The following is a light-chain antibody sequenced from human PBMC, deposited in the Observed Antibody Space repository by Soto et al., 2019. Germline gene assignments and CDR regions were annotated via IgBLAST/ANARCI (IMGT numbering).Light chain of an antibody. V-gene: IGKV3D-15*01. CDR2: GAS. CDR1: RSVNIY. Sequence: EIVMTQSPATLSVSPGERATLSCRASRSVNIYLAWYQQKPGQAPRLLIFGASYRATGIPARFSGSGSGTEFNLTISSLQSEDFAVYFCQQYDDWLRLTFGGGTKVDIK. J-gene: IGKJ4*01. CDR3: QQYDDWLRLT.